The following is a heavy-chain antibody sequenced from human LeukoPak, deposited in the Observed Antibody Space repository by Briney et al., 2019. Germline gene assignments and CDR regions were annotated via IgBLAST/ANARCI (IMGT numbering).Heavy chain of an antibody. Sequence: GGSLRLSCAASGFTFSSYEMNWVRQAPGKGLEWVSVIYSGGSTYYADSVKGRFTISRDNSKNTLYLQINSLTAEDTAVYHCVRANGYCSGGTCPGYWGQGTLVTVSS. V-gene: IGHV3-66*01. CDR2: IYSGGST. D-gene: IGHD2-15*01. CDR3: VRANGYCSGGTCPGY. J-gene: IGHJ4*02. CDR1: GFTFSSYE.